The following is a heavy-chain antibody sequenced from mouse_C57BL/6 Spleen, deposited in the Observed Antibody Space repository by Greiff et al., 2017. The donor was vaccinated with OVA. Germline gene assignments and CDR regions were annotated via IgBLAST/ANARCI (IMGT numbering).Heavy chain of an antibody. CDR2: IWGGGST. J-gene: IGHJ4*01. Sequence: QVQLKESGPGLVAPSQSLSITCTVSGFSLTSYGVAWVRQPPGKGLEWLGVIWGGGSTNYNSALMSRLSISKDNSKSQVFLKMNSLQTDDTAMYYCAKHAQPYYAMDYWGQGTSVTVSS. V-gene: IGHV2-9*01. CDR1: GFSLTSYG. CDR3: AKHAQPYYAMDY. D-gene: IGHD6-1*01.